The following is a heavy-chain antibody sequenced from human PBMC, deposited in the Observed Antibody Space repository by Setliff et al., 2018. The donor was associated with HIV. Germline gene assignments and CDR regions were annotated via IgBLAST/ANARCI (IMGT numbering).Heavy chain of an antibody. Sequence: VKVSCKASGYTFTSYGISWVRQAPGQGLEWMGWISAYNGNTKYVQKLQGRVTMTTDTSTRTVYMELRSLRHDDTAEYFCARVPYRSAWFSGGHDAFDVWGQGTMVTVSS. V-gene: IGHV1-18*01. CDR1: GYTFTSYG. J-gene: IGHJ3*01. D-gene: IGHD6-19*01. CDR3: ARVPYRSAWFSGGHDAFDV. CDR2: ISAYNGNT.